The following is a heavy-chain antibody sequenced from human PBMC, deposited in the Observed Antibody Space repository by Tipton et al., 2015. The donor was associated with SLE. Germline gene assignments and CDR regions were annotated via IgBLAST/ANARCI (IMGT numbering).Heavy chain of an antibody. J-gene: IGHJ4*02. CDR3: ARCNYYGSGSYYNGYYFDY. Sequence: TLSLTCTVSGGSISSYYWSWIRQPAGKGLVWIGRIYTSGSINYNPSLKSRVTMSVDTSKNQFSLKLSSVTAADTAVYYCARCNYYGSGSYYNGYYFDYWGQGTLVTVSS. D-gene: IGHD3-10*01. CDR2: IYTSGSI. CDR1: GGSISSYY. V-gene: IGHV4-4*07.